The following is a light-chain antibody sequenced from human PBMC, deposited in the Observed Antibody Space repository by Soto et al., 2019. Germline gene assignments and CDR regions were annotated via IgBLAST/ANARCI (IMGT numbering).Light chain of an antibody. J-gene: IGKJ1*01. CDR1: QSISSW. CDR2: DAS. CDR3: QQYNSYWT. V-gene: IGKV1-5*01. Sequence: DIQMTQSPSTLSASVGDRITITCRASQSISSWLAWYQQKPGKAPKLLIYDASSLESGVPSRFSGSGSGTEFTLTISSLQPDDFATYYSQQYNSYWTFGQGTKVEIK.